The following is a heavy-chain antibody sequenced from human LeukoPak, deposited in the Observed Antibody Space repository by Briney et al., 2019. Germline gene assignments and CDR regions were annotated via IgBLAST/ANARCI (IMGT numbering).Heavy chain of an antibody. CDR3: AKALAGYSSSWSHFDY. CDR1: GGSISSYY. CDR2: IYYSGST. V-gene: IGHV4-59*01. D-gene: IGHD6-13*01. Sequence: SETLFLTCTVSGGSISSYYWSWIRQPPGKGLEWIGYIYYSGSTNYNPSLKSRVTISVDTSKSQFSLKLSSVTAADTAVYYCAKALAGYSSSWSHFDYWGQGTLVTVSS. J-gene: IGHJ4*02.